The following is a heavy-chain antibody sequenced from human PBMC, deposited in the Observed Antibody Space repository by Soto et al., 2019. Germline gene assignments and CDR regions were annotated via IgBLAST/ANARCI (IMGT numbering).Heavy chain of an antibody. D-gene: IGHD2-21*02. CDR1: GASIDSSAYY. CDR2: IFYSGTA. J-gene: IGHJ4*02. Sequence: SQTLSLTCTVSGASIDSSAYYWAWIRQPPGKGLEWIGSIFYSGTAYYSPSLAGRVTMSVDTSKNQFSLNLNSVTAADTAVYFCGSPGGDFLLPSDYWGPGTLVPVSS. CDR3: GSPGGDFLLPSDY. V-gene: IGHV4-39*01.